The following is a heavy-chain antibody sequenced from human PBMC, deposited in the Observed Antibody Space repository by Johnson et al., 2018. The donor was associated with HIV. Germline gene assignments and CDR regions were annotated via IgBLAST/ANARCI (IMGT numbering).Heavy chain of an antibody. J-gene: IGHJ3*02. CDR2: ISYDGSNK. CDR3: ARDGLAANAVDT. CDR1: GFTFSSYG. Sequence: QVQVVESGGGLVQPGGSLRLSCAASGFTFSSYGMHWVRQAPGKGLEWVAVISYDGSNKYYADSVKGRFTISRDNSKNTLYLQMNSLRAEYTAVYYCARDGLAANAVDTWGLGTMVTVSS. D-gene: IGHD3/OR15-3a*01. V-gene: IGHV3-30*03.